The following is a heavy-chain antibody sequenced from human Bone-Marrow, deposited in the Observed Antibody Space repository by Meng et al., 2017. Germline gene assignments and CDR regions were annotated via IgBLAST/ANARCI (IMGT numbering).Heavy chain of an antibody. D-gene: IGHD3-3*01. J-gene: IGHJ1*01. CDR3: ARNKYYDFWSGKWTAEYFQH. CDR1: GYTFTSYA. Sequence: ASVKVSCKASGYTFTSYAMNWVRQAPGQGLEWMGWINTNTGNPTYAQGFTGRFVFSLDTSVSTAYLQISSLKAEDTAVYYCARNKYYDFWSGKWTAEYFQHWGQGTLVTVSS. CDR2: INTNTGNP. V-gene: IGHV7-4-1*02.